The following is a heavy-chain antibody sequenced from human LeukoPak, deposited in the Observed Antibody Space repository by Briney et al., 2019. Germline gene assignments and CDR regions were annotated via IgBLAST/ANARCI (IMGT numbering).Heavy chain of an antibody. V-gene: IGHV3-30*04. CDR2: ISYDGSNK. D-gene: IGHD3-22*01. CDR3: ARGAPFRGGYYSSFDY. J-gene: IGHJ4*02. Sequence: PGGSLRLSCAASGFTVSSYAMHWVRQAPGKGLEWVAVISYDGSNKYYADSVKGRFTISRDNSKNTLYLQMNSLRAEDTAVYYCARGAPFRGGYYSSFDYWGQGTLVTVSS. CDR1: GFTVSSYA.